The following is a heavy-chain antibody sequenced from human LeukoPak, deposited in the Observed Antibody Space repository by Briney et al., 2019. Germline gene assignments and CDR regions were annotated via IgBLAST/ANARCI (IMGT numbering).Heavy chain of an antibody. CDR3: ARDSRSSWLYYFDY. CDR2: INTNTGNP. J-gene: IGHJ4*02. Sequence: ASVKVSCKASGYTFTSYAMNWVRQAPGQGLEWMGWINTNTGNPTYAQGFTGRFVFSLDTSVSTAYLQISSLKAEDTAVYYCARDSRSSWLYYFDYWGQGTLVTVSS. CDR1: GYTFTSYA. D-gene: IGHD6-13*01. V-gene: IGHV7-4-1*02.